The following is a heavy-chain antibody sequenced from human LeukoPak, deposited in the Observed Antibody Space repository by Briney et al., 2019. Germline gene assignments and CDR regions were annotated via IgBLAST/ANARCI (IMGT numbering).Heavy chain of an antibody. Sequence: GASVKVSCKASGGTFSSYAISWVRQAPGQGLEWMAGIIPIFGTANYAQKFQGRVTITTDESTSTAYMELSSLRSEDTAVYYCARAYCGGDCLYSLKDAFDIWGQGTMVTVSS. CDR2: IIPIFGTA. CDR3: ARAYCGGDCLYSLKDAFDI. CDR1: GGTFSSYA. D-gene: IGHD2-21*02. J-gene: IGHJ3*02. V-gene: IGHV1-69*05.